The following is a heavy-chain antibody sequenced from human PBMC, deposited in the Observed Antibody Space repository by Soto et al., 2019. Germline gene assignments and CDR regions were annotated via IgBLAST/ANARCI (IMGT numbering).Heavy chain of an antibody. J-gene: IGHJ4*02. CDR3: AGYFDWHSDYKNNDY. D-gene: IGHD3-9*01. Sequence: AGGSLRLSCASSGFTFSSYSMHLVRQAPGKGLEWVSSISSSSSYIYYADSVKGRFTISRDNAKNSLYLQMNSLRAEDTAVYYCAGYFDWHSDYKNNDYWGQGTLVTVSS. V-gene: IGHV3-21*01. CDR2: ISSSSSYI. CDR1: GFTFSSYS.